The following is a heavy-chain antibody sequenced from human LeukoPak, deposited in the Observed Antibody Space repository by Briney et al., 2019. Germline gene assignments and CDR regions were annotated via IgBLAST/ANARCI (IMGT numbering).Heavy chain of an antibody. CDR3: ARWGTYASTSNWFDP. CDR2: IYYSGST. J-gene: IGHJ5*02. D-gene: IGHD2-2*01. CDR1: GGSISSSSYY. V-gene: IGHV4-39*07. Sequence: PSETLSLTCTVSGGSISSSSYYWGWIRQPPGKGLEWIGSIYYSGSTNYNPSLKSQVTISVDTSKNQFSLKLSSVTAADTAVYYCARWGTYASTSNWFDPWGQGTLVTVSS.